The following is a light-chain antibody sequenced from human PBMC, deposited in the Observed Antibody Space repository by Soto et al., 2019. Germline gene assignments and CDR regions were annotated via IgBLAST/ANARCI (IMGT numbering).Light chain of an antibody. V-gene: IGLV1-40*01. CDR1: TSNIGSGYD. CDR2: DNT. Sequence: QSVLTQPPSVSGAPGQRVTISCTGSTSNIGSGYDVHWYQQLPGTAPKLLIYDNTNRPSGVPDRFSGSKSGTSASLAITGLQHEDEADYYCQSYDRSLAGVFGGGTKLTVL. CDR3: QSYDRSLAGV. J-gene: IGLJ3*02.